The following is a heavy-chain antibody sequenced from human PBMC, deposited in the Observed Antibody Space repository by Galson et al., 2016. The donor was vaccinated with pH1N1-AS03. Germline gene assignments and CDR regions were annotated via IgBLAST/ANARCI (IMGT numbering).Heavy chain of an antibody. CDR1: GFTFSIYA. V-gene: IGHV3-23*01. CDR3: ARGSGSPHWFDP. Sequence: SGAEVKKAGWSLRLSCAASGFTFSIYAMHWVRQAPGKGLEWVSGVGGVDGSLWYAESVKGRFTVSRDNSKSTLDLQMNSLRADDTAVYYCARGSGSPHWFDPWGQGTLVTVSS. J-gene: IGHJ5*02. D-gene: IGHD3-3*01. CDR2: VGGVDGSL.